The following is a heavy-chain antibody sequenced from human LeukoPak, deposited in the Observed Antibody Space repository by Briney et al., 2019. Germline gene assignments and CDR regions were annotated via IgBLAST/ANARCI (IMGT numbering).Heavy chain of an antibody. CDR1: GYSFTSYW. Sequence: GESLQISCQGSGYSFTSYWIGWVRQMPGKGLEWMGIIYPGESDTRYSPSFQGQVTISADKSISTAYLQWSSLKASDTAMYYCARLPNIVVVPAAIYFDYWGQGTLVTVSS. V-gene: IGHV5-51*01. J-gene: IGHJ4*02. D-gene: IGHD2-2*01. CDR3: ARLPNIVVVPAAIYFDY. CDR2: IYPGESDT.